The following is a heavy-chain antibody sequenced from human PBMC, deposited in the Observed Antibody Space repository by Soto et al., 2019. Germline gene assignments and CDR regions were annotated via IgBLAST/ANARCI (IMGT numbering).Heavy chain of an antibody. D-gene: IGHD3-22*01. CDR2: IDPSDSYA. CDR1: GYSFASYW. J-gene: IGHJ5*02. CDR3: ARHKAFYYDSSGA. Sequence: PGESLKISCKGSGYSFASYWISCVRQMPAKGLEWMVRIDPSDSYANYSPSFQGHVTFSADKSISTAYLQWSSLRASDTAMYYCARHKAFYYDSSGAWGQGTMVTVSS. V-gene: IGHV5-10-1*01.